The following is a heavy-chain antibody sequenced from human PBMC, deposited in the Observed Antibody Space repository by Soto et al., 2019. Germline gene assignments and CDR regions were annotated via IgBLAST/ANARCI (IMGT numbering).Heavy chain of an antibody. J-gene: IGHJ6*02. CDR2: VHSTGGT. D-gene: IGHD3-3*01. Sequence: SETLSLTCTVLGGSITSGGYFWDWIRQPPGKGLEWIGTVHSTGGTYYSPSLRSRVTISVDTSKNLFSLKMTSASATDTAVYFCAKREDSSRFGGLDIWGQGTPVTVS. CDR1: GGSITSGGYF. CDR3: AKREDSSRFGGLDI. V-gene: IGHV4-39*01.